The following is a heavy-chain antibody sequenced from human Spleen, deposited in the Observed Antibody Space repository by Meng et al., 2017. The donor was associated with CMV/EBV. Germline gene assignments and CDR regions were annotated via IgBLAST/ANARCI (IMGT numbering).Heavy chain of an antibody. D-gene: IGHD2-2*01. V-gene: IGHV3-30*04. CDR3: ATRSGIVVVPAAMGAFYI. J-gene: IGHJ3*02. CDR2: ISYDGSNK. Sequence: GGSLRLSCAASGFTFSSYAMHWVRQAPGKGLEWVAVISYDGSNKYYADSVKGRFTISRDNSKNTLYLQMNSLRAEDTAVYYCATRSGIVVVPAAMGAFYIWGQGTMVTVSS. CDR1: GFTFSSYA.